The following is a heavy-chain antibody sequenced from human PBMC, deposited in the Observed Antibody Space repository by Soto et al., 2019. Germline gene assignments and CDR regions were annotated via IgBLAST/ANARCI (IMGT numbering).Heavy chain of an antibody. CDR2: IKQDGSEK. D-gene: IGHD7-27*01. J-gene: IGHJ3*02. CDR1: GFTFNNQW. Sequence: ASLRLSCSASGFTFNNQWISWVRQAPGKGLEWVANIKQDGSEKYYVDSVKGRFTISRDNAKNSLYLQMNSLRAEDTAVYYCARDPWRRRAGEGAFDIWGQGTMVTVSS. V-gene: IGHV3-7*01. CDR3: ARDPWRRRAGEGAFDI.